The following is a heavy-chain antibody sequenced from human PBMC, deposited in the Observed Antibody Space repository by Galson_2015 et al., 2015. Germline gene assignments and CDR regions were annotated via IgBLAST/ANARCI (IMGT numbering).Heavy chain of an antibody. CDR2: TYYRSKWYS. CDR3: AREFYGMDV. V-gene: IGHV6-1*01. J-gene: IGHJ6*02. CDR1: GDSVSSNSAA. Sequence: CAISGDSVSSNSAAWNWIRQSPSRGLEWLGRTYYRSKWYSYYAPSVKNRITIQPDTSKNQFSLLLNSVTPEDTAVYYCAREFYGMDVWGQGTTVTVSS.